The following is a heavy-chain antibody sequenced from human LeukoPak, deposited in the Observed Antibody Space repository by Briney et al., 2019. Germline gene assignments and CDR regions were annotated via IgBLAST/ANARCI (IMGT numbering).Heavy chain of an antibody. V-gene: IGHV3-23*01. D-gene: IGHD4-17*01. CDR1: GFTFSNHA. J-gene: IGHJ6*02. Sequence: PGGSLRLSCAASGFTFSNHAMNWVRQAPGKGLEWVSNIRGTGSSTNYADSVKGRFTISRDNSKNTLYLQMNSLRAEDTAVYYCAKLSASTVSTARSYYGMDVWGQGTTVTVSS. CDR2: IRGTGSST. CDR3: AKLSASTVSTARSYYGMDV.